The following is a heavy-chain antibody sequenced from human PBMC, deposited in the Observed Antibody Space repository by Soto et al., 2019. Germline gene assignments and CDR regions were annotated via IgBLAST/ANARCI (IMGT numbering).Heavy chain of an antibody. CDR2: ISSSSSTI. D-gene: IGHD6-13*01. CDR3: ARVHSSSLGDIQDYFDY. Sequence: EVQLVESGGGLVQPGGTLRLSCAASGFTFSSYSMNWVRQAPGKGLEWVSYISSSSSTIYYADSVKGRFTISRDNAKNSLYLQMNSLRDEDTAVYYCARVHSSSLGDIQDYFDYWGQGTLVTVSS. V-gene: IGHV3-48*02. CDR1: GFTFSSYS. J-gene: IGHJ4*02.